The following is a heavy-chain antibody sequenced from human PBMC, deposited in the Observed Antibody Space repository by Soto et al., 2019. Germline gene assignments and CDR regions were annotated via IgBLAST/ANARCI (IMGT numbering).Heavy chain of an antibody. CDR3: ARAPGGSSSWYYYYYGMDV. J-gene: IGHJ6*02. CDR1: GYTFTGYY. V-gene: IGHV1-2*04. D-gene: IGHD6-13*01. CDR2: INPNSGGT. Sequence: ASVKVSCKASGYTFTGYYMHWVRQAPGQGLEWMGWINPNSGGTNYAQKFQGWVTMTRDTSISTAYMELSRLRFDDTAVYYCARAPGGSSSWYYYYYGMDVWGQGTTVTVSS.